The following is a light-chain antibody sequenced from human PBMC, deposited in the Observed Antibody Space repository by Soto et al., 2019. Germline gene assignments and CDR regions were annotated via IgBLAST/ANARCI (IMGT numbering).Light chain of an antibody. Sequence: SYELTQPPSVSVSPGQTARITCSGDALPKQYAYWYQQLPGAAPKLLMHSNNLRPSGVPERISGSKFGTAASLAISGLRSEDEADYYCSSYTTRTTLYVFGTGTKVTVL. CDR2: SNN. CDR3: SSYTTRTTLYV. V-gene: IGLV3-25*02. CDR1: ALPKQY. J-gene: IGLJ1*01.